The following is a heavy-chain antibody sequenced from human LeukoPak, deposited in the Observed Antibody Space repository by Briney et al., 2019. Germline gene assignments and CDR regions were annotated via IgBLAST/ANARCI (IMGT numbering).Heavy chain of an antibody. Sequence: PSETLSLTCTVSGGSIREYYLSWIRQPPGKGLEWIGYIYDSGSTNYNPSLKSRVTISVDTSKNHFSLKLSSVTAADTAFYYCARELVRGVIGAFAIWGQGTMVTVSS. CDR1: GGSIREYY. V-gene: IGHV4-59*01. CDR3: ARELVRGVIGAFAI. D-gene: IGHD3-10*01. CDR2: IYDSGST. J-gene: IGHJ3*02.